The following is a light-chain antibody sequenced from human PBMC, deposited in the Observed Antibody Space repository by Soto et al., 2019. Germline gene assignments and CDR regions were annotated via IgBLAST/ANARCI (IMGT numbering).Light chain of an antibody. V-gene: IGLV2-14*01. Sequence: QSLLTQPASVSGSPGQSITISCTGTSSDVGGYNYVSWYQQHPGKAPKIIIYEVTNRPSGVSNRFSGSKSGNTASLTISGLQAEDDADYYCSSFTSRFTFNYIFGTGTKLTVL. CDR3: SSFTSRFTFNYI. CDR1: SSDVGGYNY. CDR2: EVT. J-gene: IGLJ1*01.